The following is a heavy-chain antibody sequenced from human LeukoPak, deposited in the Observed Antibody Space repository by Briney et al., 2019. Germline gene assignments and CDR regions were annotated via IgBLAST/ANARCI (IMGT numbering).Heavy chain of an antibody. Sequence: SETLSLTCAVYGGSFSGYYWSWIRQPPGKGLEWIGEINHSGSTNYNPSLKSRVTISVDTSKNQFSLKLSSVTAADTAVYYCARRIVVVPAAILSHFDYWGQGTLVTVSS. D-gene: IGHD2-2*02. CDR1: GGSFSGYY. CDR3: ARRIVVVPAAILSHFDY. J-gene: IGHJ4*02. CDR2: INHSGST. V-gene: IGHV4-34*01.